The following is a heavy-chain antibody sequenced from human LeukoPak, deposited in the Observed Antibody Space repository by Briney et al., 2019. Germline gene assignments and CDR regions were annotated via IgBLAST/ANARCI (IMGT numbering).Heavy chain of an antibody. CDR3: ARVSATVPTH. V-gene: IGHV1-2*02. D-gene: IGHD4-17*01. CDR2: INPNSGGA. CDR1: RYTFTGYY. Sequence: GASVKVSCKASRYTFTGYYMHWVRQAPGQGLEWMGWINPNSGGAKYAQKFQGRVTMTRDTSINTAYMELSRLKSDDTAIYYCARVSATVPTHWGQGTLLTVSS. J-gene: IGHJ4*02.